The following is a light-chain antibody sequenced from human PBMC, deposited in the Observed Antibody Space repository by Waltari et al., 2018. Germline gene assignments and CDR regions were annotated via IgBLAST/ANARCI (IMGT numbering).Light chain of an antibody. CDR3: QQHYSSPLT. CDR2: WAS. V-gene: IGKV4-1*01. CDR1: QNVFHSSASKTY. J-gene: IGKJ4*01. Sequence: DIVMTQSPDSLAVSLGERATINCKSSQNVFHSSASKTYLTWYHRKPGQPPKLLIYWASTRQSGVPDRFRGRGSGTDFTLTISSLQAEDVALYYCQQHYSSPLTFGGGTKVEIQ.